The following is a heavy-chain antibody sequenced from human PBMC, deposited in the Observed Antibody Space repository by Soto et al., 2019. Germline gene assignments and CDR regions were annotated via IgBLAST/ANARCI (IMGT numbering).Heavy chain of an antibody. J-gene: IGHJ3*02. CDR1: GGSISSGGYY. CDR2: IYYSGST. V-gene: IGHV4-31*03. CDR3: ARAAPGGYNRAFDI. D-gene: IGHD1-26*01. Sequence: SETLSLTCTVSGGSISSGGYYWSWIRQHPGKGLEWIGCIYYSGSTYYNPSLKSRVTISVDTSKNQFSLKLSSVTAADTAVYYCARAAPGGYNRAFDIWGQGTMVTVSS.